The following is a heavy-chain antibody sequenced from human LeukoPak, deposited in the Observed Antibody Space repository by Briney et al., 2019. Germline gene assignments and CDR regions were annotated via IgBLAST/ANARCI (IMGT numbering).Heavy chain of an antibody. V-gene: IGHV3-72*01. D-gene: IGHD3-16*01. Sequence: PGGSLRLSCAASGFTFSDHYMDWVRQAPGKGLEWVGRIKNKVNSYTTDYAASVKGRFTISRDNAKNTLSLHMNSLRAEDMGVYYCARGDDESLDHWGQGTLVTVSS. CDR3: ARGDDESLDH. CDR1: GFTFSDHY. J-gene: IGHJ4*02. CDR2: IKNKVNSYTT.